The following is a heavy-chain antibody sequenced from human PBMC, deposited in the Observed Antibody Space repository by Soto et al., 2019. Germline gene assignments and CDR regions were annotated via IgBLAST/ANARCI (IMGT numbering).Heavy chain of an antibody. CDR2: ISYDGSNK. CDR3: ARGEEKQWNVDY. V-gene: IGHV3-30-3*01. Sequence: QVQLVESGGGVVQPGRSLRLPCAASGFTFSSYAMHWVRQAPGKGLEWVAVISYDGSNKYYADSVKGRFTISRDNSKNTLYLQMNSLRAEDTAVYYCARGEEKQWNVDYWGQGTLVTVSS. D-gene: IGHD6-19*01. J-gene: IGHJ4*02. CDR1: GFTFSSYA.